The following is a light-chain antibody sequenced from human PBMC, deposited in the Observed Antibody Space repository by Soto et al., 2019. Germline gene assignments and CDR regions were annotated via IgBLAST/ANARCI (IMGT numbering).Light chain of an antibody. CDR2: EVN. CDR3: GSYAGSSNV. V-gene: IGLV2-8*01. CDR1: SSDVGGYND. J-gene: IGLJ1*01. Sequence: QSALTQPPSSAGSPGQLVAISCSGTSSDVGGYNDLSWYQQHTGKAPKLMIYEVNKRPSGVPDRFSGSKSGNTASLTVSGPQAENEADYYCGSYAGSSNVFGTGNKVT.